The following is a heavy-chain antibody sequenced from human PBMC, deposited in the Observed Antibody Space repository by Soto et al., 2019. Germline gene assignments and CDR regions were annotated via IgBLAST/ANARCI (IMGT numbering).Heavy chain of an antibody. CDR2: IYYSGST. Sequence: SETLSLTCTVSGGSISSSSYYWGWIRQPPGKGLEWIGSIYYSGSTYYNPSLKSRVTISVDTSKDQFSLKLSSVTAADTAVYYCASGGELLNTYYYGMDVWGQGTTVTVSS. CDR1: GGSISSSSYY. V-gene: IGHV4-39*01. J-gene: IGHJ6*02. CDR3: ASGGELLNTYYYGMDV. D-gene: IGHD3-10*01.